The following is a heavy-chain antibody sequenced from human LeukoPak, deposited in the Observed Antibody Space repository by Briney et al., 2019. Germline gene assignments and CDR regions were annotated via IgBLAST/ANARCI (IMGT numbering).Heavy chain of an antibody. V-gene: IGHV3-53*05. Sequence: GGSLSLSCAASGFTVSSNYMSWVRQAPGKGLEWVSVIYSGGSTYYADSVKGRFTISRDNSKNTLYLQMNSLRAEDTAVYYCAKDFQWEQRAPVDYWGQGTLVTVSS. J-gene: IGHJ4*02. CDR1: GFTVSSNY. CDR3: AKDFQWEQRAPVDY. CDR2: IYSGGST. D-gene: IGHD1-26*01.